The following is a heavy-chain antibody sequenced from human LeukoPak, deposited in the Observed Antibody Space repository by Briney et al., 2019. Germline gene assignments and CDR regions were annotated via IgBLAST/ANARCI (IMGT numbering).Heavy chain of an antibody. CDR1: GGSFSGYY. V-gene: IGHV4-34*01. J-gene: IGHJ6*04. Sequence: KSSETLSLTCAVYGGSFSGYYWSWIRQPPGKGLEWIGEINHSGSTNHNPSLKSRVTISVDTSKNQFSLKLSSVTAADAAVYYCARVTMVRGVISHYYYGMDVWGKGTTVTVSS. CDR3: ARVTMVRGVISHYYYGMDV. CDR2: INHSGST. D-gene: IGHD3-10*01.